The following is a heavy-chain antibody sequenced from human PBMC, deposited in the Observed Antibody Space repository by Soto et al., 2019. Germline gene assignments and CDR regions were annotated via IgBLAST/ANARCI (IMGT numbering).Heavy chain of an antibody. Sequence: QVQLVQSGAEVKKPGSSVKVSCEASGGTFGGHAISWVRQAPGQGPEWMGGLIPLFGTTQHAQNFQDRLTITADKSTSTAYMELTSLRFEDTAIYYCARGPNWGYRFDAWGQGTLVTVSS. CDR1: GGTFGGHA. CDR2: LIPLFGTT. CDR3: ARGPNWGYRFDA. J-gene: IGHJ5*02. D-gene: IGHD7-27*01. V-gene: IGHV1-69*06.